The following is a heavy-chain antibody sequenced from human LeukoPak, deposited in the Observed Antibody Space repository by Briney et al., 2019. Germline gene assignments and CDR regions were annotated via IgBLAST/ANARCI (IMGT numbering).Heavy chain of an antibody. D-gene: IGHD2-2*01. CDR3: AISPRGVVPAAIWGVFDY. V-gene: IGHV4-34*01. CDR1: GGSFSGYY. J-gene: IGHJ4*02. Sequence: SETLPLTCAVYGGSFSGYYWSWIRQPPGKGLEWIGEINHSGSTNYNPSLKSRVTISVDTSKNQFSLKLSSVTAADTAVYYCAISPRGVVPAAIWGVFDYWGQGTLVTVSS. CDR2: INHSGST.